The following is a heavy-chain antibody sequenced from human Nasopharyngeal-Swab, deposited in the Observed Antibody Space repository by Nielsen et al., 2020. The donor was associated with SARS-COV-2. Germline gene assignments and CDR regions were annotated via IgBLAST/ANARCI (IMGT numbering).Heavy chain of an antibody. D-gene: IGHD2-21*02. CDR1: GFSLSTSGMC. CDR3: GRISPHDFHIDY. Sequence: PTLVKPTQTLRLTCTFSGFSLSTSGMCVTWVRQPPGKALEWLALIDWGDDKYYSTSLKTRLTLPKDTSNNQVVLTMANMDPGDTATYYCGRISPHDFHIDYSGQGTLVTVSS. CDR2: IDWGDDK. V-gene: IGHV2-70*20. J-gene: IGHJ4*02.